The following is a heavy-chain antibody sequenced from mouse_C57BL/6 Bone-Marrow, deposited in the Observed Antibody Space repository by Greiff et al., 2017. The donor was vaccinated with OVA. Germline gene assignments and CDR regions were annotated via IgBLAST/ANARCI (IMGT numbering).Heavy chain of an antibody. V-gene: IGHV1-78*01. CDR2: IYPRDGST. J-gene: IGHJ1*03. D-gene: IGHD1-1*01. CDR3: AREGPITTVVAKDWYFDV. Sequence: QVQLQQSDAELVKPGASVKISCKVSGYTFTDHTIHWMKQRPEQGLEWIGYIYPRDGSTKYNEKFKVKATLTADKSSSTAYMQLNSLTSEDSAVYFCAREGPITTVVAKDWYFDVWGTGTTVTVSS. CDR1: GYTFTDHT.